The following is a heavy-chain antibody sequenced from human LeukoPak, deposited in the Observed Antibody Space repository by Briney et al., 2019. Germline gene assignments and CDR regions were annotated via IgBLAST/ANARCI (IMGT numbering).Heavy chain of an antibody. CDR3: ARQVGYSYGYFDY. J-gene: IGHJ4*02. Sequence: SETLSLTCTVSGGSISSRSYYWGWIRQPPGKGLEYIGSIYYSGSTYYNPSLKSRVTISVDTSKNQFSLKLNSVTAADTAVYYCARQVGYSYGYFDYWGQGTLVTVSS. V-gene: IGHV4-39*01. D-gene: IGHD5-18*01. CDR2: IYYSGST. CDR1: GGSISSRSYY.